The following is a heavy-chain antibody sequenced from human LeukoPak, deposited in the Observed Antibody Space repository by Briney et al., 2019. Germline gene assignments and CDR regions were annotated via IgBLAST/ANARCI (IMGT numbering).Heavy chain of an antibody. CDR3: ARLAEVVPAFLGAFDI. CDR1: GFTVSSNY. D-gene: IGHD2-2*01. J-gene: IGHJ3*02. V-gene: IGHV3-53*01. CDR2: IYSGGST. Sequence: GGSLRLSCAASGFTVSSNYMSWVRQAPGKGLEWVSVIYSGGSTYYADSVKGRFTISRDNSKNTLYLQMNSLRAEDTAVYYCARLAEVVPAFLGAFDIWGQGTMVTVSS.